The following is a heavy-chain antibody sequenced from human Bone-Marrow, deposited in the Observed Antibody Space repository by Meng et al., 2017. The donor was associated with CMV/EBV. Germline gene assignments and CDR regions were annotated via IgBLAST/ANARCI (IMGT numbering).Heavy chain of an antibody. V-gene: IGHV3-23*01. D-gene: IGHD4-17*01. CDR3: AKATYGDYVGWFDP. CDR2: MSGSGGST. Sequence: GGSLRLSCAASGFTFSSYAMSWVRQAPGKGLEWVSAMSGSGGSTYYADSVKGRFTISRDNSKNTLYLQMNSLRAEDTAVYYCAKATYGDYVGWFDPWGQGTLVTVSS. CDR1: GFTFSSYA. J-gene: IGHJ5*02.